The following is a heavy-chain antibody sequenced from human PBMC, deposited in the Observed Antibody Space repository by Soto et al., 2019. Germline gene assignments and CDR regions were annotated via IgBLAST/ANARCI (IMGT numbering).Heavy chain of an antibody. CDR3: ARVIGGGYDFDY. CDR1: GYTFTSYA. D-gene: IGHD6-19*01. J-gene: IGHJ4*02. V-gene: IGHV1-3*01. CDR2: INAGNGNT. Sequence: QVQLVQSGAEVKKPGASVKVSCKASGYTFTSYAMHWVRQAPGQRLEWMGWINAGNGNTKYSQKFQGRVTITRDTSASTAYMGLSSLRSEDTAVYYCARVIGGGYDFDYWGQGTLVTVSS.